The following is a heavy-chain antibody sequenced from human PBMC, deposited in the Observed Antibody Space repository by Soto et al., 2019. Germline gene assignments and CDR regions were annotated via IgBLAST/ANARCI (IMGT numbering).Heavy chain of an antibody. CDR3: AKGFSNIVVVSAAEYYFDY. J-gene: IGHJ4*02. CDR2: ISGSGGST. V-gene: IGHV3-23*01. CDR1: GFTFSSYA. D-gene: IGHD2-2*01. Sequence: GGSLRLSCAASGFTFSSYAMSWVRQAPGKGLEWVSAISGSGGSTYYADSVKGRFTISRDNSKNTLYLQMNSLRAEDTAVYYCAKGFSNIVVVSAAEYYFDYWGQGTLVTVSS.